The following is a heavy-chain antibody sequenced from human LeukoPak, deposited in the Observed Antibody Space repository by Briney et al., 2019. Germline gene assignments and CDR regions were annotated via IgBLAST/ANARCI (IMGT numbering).Heavy chain of an antibody. CDR2: ISSSSTTI. J-gene: IGHJ4*02. Sequence: GGSLRLSCAASGFTFSSYEMNWVRQAPGKGLEWISDISSSSTTIHYADSVKGRFTISRDNAKNSLYLQMNNLRTEDTAVYYCARDPREWGLPYFDCWGQGTLVTVSS. CDR1: GFTFSSYE. D-gene: IGHD1-26*01. V-gene: IGHV3-48*01. CDR3: ARDPREWGLPYFDC.